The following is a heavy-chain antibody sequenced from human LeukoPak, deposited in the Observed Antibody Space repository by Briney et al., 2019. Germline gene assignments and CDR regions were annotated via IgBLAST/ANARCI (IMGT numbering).Heavy chain of an antibody. D-gene: IGHD1-26*01. CDR2: ISSSSSTI. Sequence: GGSLRLSCAASGFTFSSYSMNWVRQAPGKGLEWVSYISSSSSTIYYADSVKGRFTISRDNAKNSLYLQMNSLRAEDTAVYYCAREESGSYDYWGQGTLVTVSS. V-gene: IGHV3-48*04. J-gene: IGHJ4*02. CDR1: GFTFSSYS. CDR3: AREESGSYDY.